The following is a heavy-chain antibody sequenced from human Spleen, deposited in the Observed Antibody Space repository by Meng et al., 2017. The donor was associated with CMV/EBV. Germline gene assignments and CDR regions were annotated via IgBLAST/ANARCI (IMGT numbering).Heavy chain of an antibody. D-gene: IGHD2/OR15-2a*01. J-gene: IGHJ6*02. CDR1: GFTFSGYA. V-gene: IGHV3-23*01. Sequence: GGSLRLSCAASGFTFSGYAMSWVRQAPGKGLEWVSAISGSGGSTYYADSVKGRFTISRDNSKNTLYLQMNRLRGEDTAVYYCAKDNFYGGGYDYYYGMDVWGQGTTVTVSS. CDR3: AKDNFYGGGYDYYYGMDV. CDR2: ISGSGGST.